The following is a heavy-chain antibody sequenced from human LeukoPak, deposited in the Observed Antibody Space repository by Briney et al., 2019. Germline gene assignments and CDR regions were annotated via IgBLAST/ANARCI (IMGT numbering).Heavy chain of an antibody. D-gene: IGHD3-9*01. CDR2: ISAYNGNT. V-gene: IGHV1-18*01. Sequence: ASVKVSRKASGYTFTSYGISWVRQAPGQGLEWMGWISAYNGNTNYAQKLQGRVTMTTDTSTSTAYMELRSLRSDDAAVYYCAREPAIYYDILTGSPDYWGQGTLVTVSS. CDR1: GYTFTSYG. J-gene: IGHJ4*02. CDR3: AREPAIYYDILTGSPDY.